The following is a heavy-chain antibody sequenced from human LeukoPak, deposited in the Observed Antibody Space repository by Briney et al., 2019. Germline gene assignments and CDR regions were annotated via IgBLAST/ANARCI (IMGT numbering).Heavy chain of an antibody. CDR1: GFTFSDYY. D-gene: IGHD4-17*01. CDR3: AKKAHYDAYAKYFGY. V-gene: IGHV3-11*01. CDR2: ISSSGSTI. J-gene: IGHJ4*02. Sequence: GGSLRLSCAACGFTFSDYYMSWIRQAPGKGLEWVSYISSSGSTIYYADSVKGRFTISRDNSNNMLYLQMNSLRAEDTAVYYCAKKAHYDAYAKYFGYWGQGTLVTVSS.